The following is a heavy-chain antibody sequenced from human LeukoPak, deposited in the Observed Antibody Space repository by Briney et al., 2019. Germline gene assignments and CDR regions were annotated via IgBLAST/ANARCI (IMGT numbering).Heavy chain of an antibody. CDR3: ARPNPPGDGYNPSGY. V-gene: IGHV3-30*04. CDR1: GFMFTDFA. J-gene: IGHJ4*02. Sequence: PGGSLRLSCAASGFMFTDFAMHWVRQAPGKGLQWVAVISNDERNKYYADSVKGRFTISRDNSNSMVYLQMTSLRLEDTAVYYCARPNPPGDGYNPSGYWGQGSLVIVSS. CDR2: ISNDERNK. D-gene: IGHD5-24*01.